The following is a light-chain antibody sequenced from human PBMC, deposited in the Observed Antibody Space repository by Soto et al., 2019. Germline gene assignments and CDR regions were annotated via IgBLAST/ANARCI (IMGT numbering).Light chain of an antibody. CDR2: DAS. Sequence: DIQMTQSPSTLSASVGDRVTITCRASQSIYNYLAWYQQRPGKAPELLIYDASSFQSGVPSRFSGSGSGTEFTLTISSLQPDDFATDYCQHYHSHSWTFGQGTKVAIK. J-gene: IGKJ1*01. CDR3: QHYHSHSWT. CDR1: QSIYNY. V-gene: IGKV1-5*01.